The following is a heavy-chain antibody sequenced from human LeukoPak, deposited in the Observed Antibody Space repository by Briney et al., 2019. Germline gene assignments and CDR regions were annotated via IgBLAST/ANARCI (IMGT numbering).Heavy chain of an antibody. CDR1: GFIFSSYA. D-gene: IGHD6-13*01. V-gene: IGHV3-23*01. CDR2: ISGSDGST. J-gene: IGHJ4*02. CDR3: ARLIAAAGTENFDY. Sequence: GGSLRLSCAASGFIFSSYAMSWVRQAPGKGLEWVSAISGSDGSTYYADSVKGRFTISRDNAKNSLYLQMNSLRAEDTALYHCARLIAAAGTENFDYWGQGTLVTVSS.